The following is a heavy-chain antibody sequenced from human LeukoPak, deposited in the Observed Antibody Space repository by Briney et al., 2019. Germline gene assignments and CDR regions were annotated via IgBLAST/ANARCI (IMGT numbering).Heavy chain of an antibody. D-gene: IGHD6-13*01. CDR1: GYTFTGYY. V-gene: IGHV1-2*06. J-gene: IGHJ4*02. CDR2: INPNSGGT. Sequence: ASVKVSCKASGYTFTGYYMHWVRQAPGQGLEWMGRINPNSGGTNYAQKFQGRVTMTRDTSISTAYMELSRLRSDDTAVYYCAIPRIAAAGTGFDYWGQGTLVTVSP. CDR3: AIPRIAAAGTGFDY.